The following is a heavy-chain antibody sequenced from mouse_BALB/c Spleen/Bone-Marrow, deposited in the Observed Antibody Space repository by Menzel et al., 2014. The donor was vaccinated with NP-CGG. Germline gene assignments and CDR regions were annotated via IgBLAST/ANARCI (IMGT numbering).Heavy chain of an antibody. J-gene: IGHJ3*01. CDR1: GFTFTDYY. CDR3: ARDTGNYVRFAH. D-gene: IGHD2-1*01. Sequence: EVQLVESGGGLVQPGGSLRLSCATSGFTFTDYYMSWVRQPPGKALEWLVFIRNKANGYTTEYSASVKGRFTISRDNSQSILYLQMNTLRAEDSATYYCARDTGNYVRFAHWGQGTLVTVSA. CDR2: IRNKANGYTT. V-gene: IGHV7-3*02.